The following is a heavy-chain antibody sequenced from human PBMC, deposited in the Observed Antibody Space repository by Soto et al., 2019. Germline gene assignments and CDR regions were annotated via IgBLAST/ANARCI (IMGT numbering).Heavy chain of an antibody. Sequence: GGSLRLSCAASGFIFSDYSFNWVRQGPGKGLEWISYVSRGSGDISYADSVKGRFAISRDDAKNSLYLEMNSLRDEDTAVYYCVRDDNWAFDYWGQATLVTVS. V-gene: IGHV3-48*02. D-gene: IGHD3-16*01. CDR2: VSRGSGDI. CDR3: VRDDNWAFDY. CDR1: GFIFSDYS. J-gene: IGHJ4*02.